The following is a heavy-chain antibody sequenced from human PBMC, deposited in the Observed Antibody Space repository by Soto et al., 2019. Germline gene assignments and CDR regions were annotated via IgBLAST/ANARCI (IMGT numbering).Heavy chain of an antibody. CDR3: ERVPGGCSSTSCYKGLSWF. D-gene: IGHD2-2*02. CDR2: IYHSGST. J-gene: IGHJ5*01. CDR1: GYSISSGYY. Sequence: PPETLSLTCAGSGYSISSGYYWGWSRQPPGKGLEWIGSIYHSGSTYYNPSLKSRVTISVDTSKNQFSLKLSSVNAADTAVYYCERVPGGCSSTSCYKGLSWF. V-gene: IGHV4-38-2*01.